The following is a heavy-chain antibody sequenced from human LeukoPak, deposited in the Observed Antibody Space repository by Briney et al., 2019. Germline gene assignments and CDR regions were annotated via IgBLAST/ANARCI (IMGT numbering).Heavy chain of an antibody. D-gene: IGHD1-26*01. CDR3: ARDRSGSYTDY. V-gene: IGHV4-30-4*08. J-gene: IGHJ4*02. CDR1: GGSISSGDYY. Sequence: PSETLSLTCTVSGGSISSGDYYWSWIRQSPGKGLEWIGYIYNSGSTYYNPSLKSRVTISVDTSKNQFSLMLNSVSAADTAVYYCARDRSGSYTDYWGQGTLVTVSS. CDR2: IYNSGST.